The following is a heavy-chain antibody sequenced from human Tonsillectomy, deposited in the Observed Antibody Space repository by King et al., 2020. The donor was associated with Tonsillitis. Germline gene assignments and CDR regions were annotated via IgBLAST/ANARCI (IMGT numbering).Heavy chain of an antibody. Sequence: QLQESGPGLVKPSETLSLTCTVSGGSISTYYWSWIRQTPGKGLEWIGDIYYSESTNYNPSLTSRVTISLDTSNKQFSLKLSSVSAADTAVYYCARVAGSYGGFGQVYVDYWGQGPLVTVSS. V-gene: IGHV4-59*01. J-gene: IGHJ4*02. CDR3: ARVAGSYGGFGQVYVDY. CDR2: IYYSEST. CDR1: GGSISTYY. D-gene: IGHD3-10*01.